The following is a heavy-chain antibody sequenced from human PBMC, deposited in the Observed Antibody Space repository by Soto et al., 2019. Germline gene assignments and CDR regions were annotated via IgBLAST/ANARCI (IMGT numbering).Heavy chain of an antibody. Sequence: ASVKVSCKASGYTFTSYAIHWVRQAPGQRLEWMGWINAGNGNTIYSQEFQGRVTITRDTSASTAYLDLSSLRFEDTAAYHCARDTAMGLFDYWGQGALVTVSS. D-gene: IGHD5-18*01. CDR3: ARDTAMGLFDY. CDR2: INAGNGNT. J-gene: IGHJ4*02. V-gene: IGHV1-3*03. CDR1: GYTFTSYA.